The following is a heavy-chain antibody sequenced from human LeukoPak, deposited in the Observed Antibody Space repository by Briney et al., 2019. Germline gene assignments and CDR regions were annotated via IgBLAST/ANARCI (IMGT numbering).Heavy chain of an antibody. CDR3: ASSTMVVTPLSDHIDY. D-gene: IGHD4-23*01. CDR1: GGSISSGSYY. Sequence: SETLSLTCTVSGGSISSGSYYGSWIRQPAGKGLEWIGRIYTSGSTNYNPSLKSRVTISVDTSKNQFSLKLSSVTAADTAVCYCASSTMVVTPLSDHIDYWGQGTLVTVSS. J-gene: IGHJ4*02. CDR2: IYTSGST. V-gene: IGHV4-61*02.